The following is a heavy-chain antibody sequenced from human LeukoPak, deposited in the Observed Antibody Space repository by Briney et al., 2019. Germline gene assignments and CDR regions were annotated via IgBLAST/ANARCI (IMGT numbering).Heavy chain of an antibody. V-gene: IGHV3-30*04. CDR1: EFTFSTYA. CDR2: ISYDGRYK. D-gene: IGHD2-15*01. Sequence: PGGSLRLSCAASEFTFSTYAMHWVRQAPGKGLEWVAVISYDGRYKYYADSVKGRFTISRDNSKNTLYLQMNSLRVEDTALYYCARIFCSGGSCPDLWGQGTLVTVSS. J-gene: IGHJ5*02. CDR3: ARIFCSGGSCPDL.